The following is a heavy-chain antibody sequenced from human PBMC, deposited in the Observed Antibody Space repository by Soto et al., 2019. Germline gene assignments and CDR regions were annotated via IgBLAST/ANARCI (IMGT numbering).Heavy chain of an antibody. Sequence: QVQLVQSGAEVKKPGASVKVSCEASGYTFTAYYMHWVRQAPGQGLEWMGCINPNSGGTNYAQKFQGWVTMTRDTSISTGYMELSRLRSDDTAVYYCARKGLVRGCMDVWGQGTTVTVSS. V-gene: IGHV1-2*04. J-gene: IGHJ6*02. CDR3: ARKGLVRGCMDV. CDR1: GYTFTAYY. CDR2: INPNSGGT. D-gene: IGHD3-10*01.